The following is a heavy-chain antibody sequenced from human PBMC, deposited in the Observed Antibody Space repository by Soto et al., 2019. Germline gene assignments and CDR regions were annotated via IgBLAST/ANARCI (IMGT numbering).Heavy chain of an antibody. D-gene: IGHD2-2*01. Sequence: GASVKVSCKASGYTFTRYYMHWVRQAPGQGLEWMGIINPSGGSTSYAQKFQGRVTMTRDTSTSTVYMELSSLRSEDTAVYYCARDFVEVTSALYYFGNWGQGTPVTVSS. CDR2: INPSGGST. J-gene: IGHJ4*02. V-gene: IGHV1-46*01. CDR1: GYTFTRYY. CDR3: ARDFVEVTSALYYFGN.